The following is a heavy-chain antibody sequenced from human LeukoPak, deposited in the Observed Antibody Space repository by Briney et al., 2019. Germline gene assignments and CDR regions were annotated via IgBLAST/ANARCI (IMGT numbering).Heavy chain of an antibody. CDR3: TRDRLGAAAFDAFDI. Sequence: ASVKVSCKASGYTFTSYDINWVRQATGQGLEWMGWMNPNSGNTGYAQKFQGRVTMTRNTSISTAYMELSSLRSEDTAVYYFTRDRLGAAAFDAFDIWGQGTMVTVSS. CDR1: GYTFTSYD. CDR2: MNPNSGNT. J-gene: IGHJ3*02. D-gene: IGHD1-26*01. V-gene: IGHV1-8*01.